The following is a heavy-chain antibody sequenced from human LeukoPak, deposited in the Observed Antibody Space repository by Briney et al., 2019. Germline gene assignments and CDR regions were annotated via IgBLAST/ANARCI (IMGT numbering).Heavy chain of an antibody. Sequence: ASVKVSFKASGYTFTSYGISWVRQAPGQGLEWMGWISAYNGNTIYAQKLQGRVTMTTDTSTSTAYMELRSLRSDDTAVYYCAREADYGDYVAPPDAFDIWGQGTMVTVSS. CDR1: GYTFTSYG. D-gene: IGHD4-17*01. CDR3: AREADYGDYVAPPDAFDI. V-gene: IGHV1-18*01. CDR2: ISAYNGNT. J-gene: IGHJ3*02.